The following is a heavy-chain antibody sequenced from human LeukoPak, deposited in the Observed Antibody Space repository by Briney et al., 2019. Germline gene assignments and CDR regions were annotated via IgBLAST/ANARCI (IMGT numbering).Heavy chain of an antibody. D-gene: IGHD3-10*01. CDR1: GYTFTIYG. CDR3: ARVIYGSGSYYTA. V-gene: IGHV1-18*01. J-gene: IGHJ5*02. CDR2: ISAYNGNT. Sequence: ASVTVSCTASGYTFTIYGISWVRQAPGQGLEWMGWISAYNGNTNYAQKLQGRVTMTTDTSTSTAYMELRSLRSDDTAVYYCARVIYGSGSYYTAWGQGSLVTVSS.